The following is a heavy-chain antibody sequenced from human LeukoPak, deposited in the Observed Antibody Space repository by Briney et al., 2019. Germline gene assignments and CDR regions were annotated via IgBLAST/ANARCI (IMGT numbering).Heavy chain of an antibody. CDR1: GVTFNNYA. CDR2: IGGSGGNT. V-gene: IGHV3-23*01. J-gene: IGHJ6*02. CDR3: AKDSVVVPAAPYGMVV. Sequence: GGSLRLSCAASGVTFNNYAMSWVRQAPGKGLEWVSTIGGSGGNTYYADSVKGRFTISRDNSRNTLYLQMNSPRAEDTAVYYCAKDSVVVPAAPYGMVVWGQGTTVTVSS. D-gene: IGHD2-2*01.